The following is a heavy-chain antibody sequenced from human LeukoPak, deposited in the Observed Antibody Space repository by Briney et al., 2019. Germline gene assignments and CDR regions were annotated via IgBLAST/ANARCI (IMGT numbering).Heavy chain of an antibody. J-gene: IGHJ4*02. D-gene: IGHD6-19*01. Sequence: PGGSLRLSCAASGFTFSSYAMSWVRQAPGKGLEWVSYISSSSSTIYYADSVKGRFTISRDNAKNSLYLQMNSLRAEDTAVYYCARFGSSGWSPSAIDYWGQGTLVTVSS. CDR3: ARFGSSGWSPSAIDY. V-gene: IGHV3-48*01. CDR1: GFTFSSYA. CDR2: ISSSSSTI.